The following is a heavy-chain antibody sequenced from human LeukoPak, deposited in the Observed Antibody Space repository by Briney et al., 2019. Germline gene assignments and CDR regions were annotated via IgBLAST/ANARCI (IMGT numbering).Heavy chain of an antibody. CDR2: IRYDGNNK. J-gene: IGHJ4*02. Sequence: PGGSLRLSCAASGFTFSHYGMHWVRQAPGKGLEWVAFIRYDGNNKDYADSVKGRFTISRDDSKNTLFLQMNSLRADDTAVYFCATRTVGAIYYWGQGTLVTVSS. D-gene: IGHD1-26*01. V-gene: IGHV3-30*02. CDR3: ATRTVGAIYY. CDR1: GFTFSHYG.